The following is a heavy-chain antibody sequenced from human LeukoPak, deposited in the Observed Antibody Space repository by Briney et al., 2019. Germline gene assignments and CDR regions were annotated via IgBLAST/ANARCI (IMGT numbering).Heavy chain of an antibody. D-gene: IGHD2-2*01. V-gene: IGHV3-53*01. CDR2: IYSGGST. CDR3: ASGLDARGYQLPD. J-gene: IGHJ4*02. CDR1: GFTVSSNY. Sequence: PGGSLRLSCAASGFTVSSNYMSWVRQAPGKGLEWVSVIYSGGSTYYADSEKGRFTISRDNSENTLYLQMNSLRAEDTAVYYCASGLDARGYQLPDWGQGTLVTVSS.